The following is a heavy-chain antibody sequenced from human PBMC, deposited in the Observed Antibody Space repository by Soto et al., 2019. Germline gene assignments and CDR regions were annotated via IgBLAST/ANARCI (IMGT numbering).Heavy chain of an antibody. D-gene: IGHD1-1*01. J-gene: IGHJ4*02. V-gene: IGHV3-30*18. CDR3: AKDKGVFNWATSYFDY. CDR1: GFTCSNYA. Sequence: EGALRVTXVAPGFTCSNYAIHWVRQDPGKGLEWVALTSYDGNNEYYTDSVKGRFTISRDNSKNTLFLQMNSPRPEDTAVYYRAKDKGVFNWATSYFDYWGQGALVTVSS. CDR2: TSYDGNNE.